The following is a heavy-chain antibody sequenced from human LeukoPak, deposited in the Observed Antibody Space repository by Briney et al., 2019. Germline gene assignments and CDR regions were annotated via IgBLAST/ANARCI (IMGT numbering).Heavy chain of an antibody. CDR1: GGSFSGYY. D-gene: IGHD6-13*01. J-gene: IGHJ4*02. V-gene: IGHV4-34*01. Sequence: SETLSLTCAVYGGSFSGYYWSWIRQPPGKGLEWIGEINHSGSTNYNPSLKSRVTMSVDTSKNQFSLKLSSVTAADTAVYYCARDSYSSSWDSFDYWGQGTLVTVSS. CDR3: ARDSYSSSWDSFDY. CDR2: INHSGST.